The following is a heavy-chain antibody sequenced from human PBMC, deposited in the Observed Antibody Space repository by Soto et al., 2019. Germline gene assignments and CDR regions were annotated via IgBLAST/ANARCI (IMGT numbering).Heavy chain of an antibody. Sequence: QVQLVESGGGVVQPGRSLRLSCAASGFTFSSYGMHWVRQAPGKGLEWVTIISYDGSDKYYADSVRGRFTISRDNSKNTLYLQASSLRAEDTAVYYCAKDYSSTYYGMDVWGQGTTVTVSS. D-gene: IGHD6-13*01. CDR1: GFTFSSYG. CDR2: ISYDGSDK. CDR3: AKDYSSTYYGMDV. J-gene: IGHJ6*02. V-gene: IGHV3-30*18.